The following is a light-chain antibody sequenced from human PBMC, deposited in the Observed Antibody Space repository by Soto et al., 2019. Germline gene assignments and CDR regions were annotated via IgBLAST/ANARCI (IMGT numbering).Light chain of an antibody. CDR1: QGISNY. V-gene: IGKV1-27*01. Sequence: DIQMTQSPSSLSASVGDSVTITCRASQGISNYLAWYQQKPGKVPKLLIYAASTLQSGVPSRFSGSGSGTDFTLTISSLQPEDVATYYCQKYNSAPPFGGGTKVEIK. CDR3: QKYNSAPP. J-gene: IGKJ4*01. CDR2: AAS.